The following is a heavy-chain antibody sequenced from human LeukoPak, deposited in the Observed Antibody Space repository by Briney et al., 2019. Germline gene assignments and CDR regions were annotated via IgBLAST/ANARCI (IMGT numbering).Heavy chain of an antibody. CDR2: ITSGGKYI. Sequence: NPGGSLRLSCAASGFTFSTHSINWVRQAPGKGLEWVSSITSGGKYIYDADSVKGRFTISRDNAENSVYLQMNSLRAEDTAVYYCARDGLWYFDLWGRGTLVTVSS. V-gene: IGHV3-21*01. CDR1: GFTFSTHS. CDR3: ARDGLWYFDL. J-gene: IGHJ2*01.